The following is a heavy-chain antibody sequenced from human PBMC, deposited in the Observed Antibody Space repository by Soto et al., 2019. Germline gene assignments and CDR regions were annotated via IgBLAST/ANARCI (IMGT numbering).Heavy chain of an antibody. CDR3: ARRKWLQYSYDDY. D-gene: IGHD4-4*01. CDR2: INAKDGST. CDR1: GYTFSDYY. V-gene: IGHV1-46*04. Sequence: ASVKVSCKAFGYTFSDYYIQWGRQAPGQGLEWLGIINAKDGSTGYSQKLQGRITMTRNTSTPTIYMELSSLTSEDTATYFCARRKWLQYSYDDYWRQRTLVTVSS. J-gene: IGHJ4*02.